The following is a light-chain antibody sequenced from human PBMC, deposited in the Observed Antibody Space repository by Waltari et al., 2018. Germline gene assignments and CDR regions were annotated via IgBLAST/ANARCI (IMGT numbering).Light chain of an antibody. Sequence: EIVMTQSPATLSVSPGERATLSCRASQSVSSNLAWYQQKPGQATRLPIYGASTRATGIPARFSGSGSGTEFTLTISSMQSEDFAVYYCQQYNNWPPMYTFGQGTKLEIK. CDR3: QQYNNWPPMYT. CDR2: GAS. J-gene: IGKJ2*01. V-gene: IGKV3-15*01. CDR1: QSVSSN.